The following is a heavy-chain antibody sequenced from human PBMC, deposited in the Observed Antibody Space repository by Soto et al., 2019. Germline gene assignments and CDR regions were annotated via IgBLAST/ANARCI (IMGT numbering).Heavy chain of an antibody. Sequence: ASVKVSCKASGYTFTSYYMHWLRQAPGQGLEWMGIINPSGGSTSYAQKFQGRVTMTRDTSTSTVYMELSSLRSEDTAVYYCARYGSGSYLSVYYYYMDVWGKGTTVTVSS. V-gene: IGHV1-46*03. J-gene: IGHJ6*03. CDR2: INPSGGST. CDR1: GYTFTSYY. D-gene: IGHD3-10*01. CDR3: ARYGSGSYLSVYYYYMDV.